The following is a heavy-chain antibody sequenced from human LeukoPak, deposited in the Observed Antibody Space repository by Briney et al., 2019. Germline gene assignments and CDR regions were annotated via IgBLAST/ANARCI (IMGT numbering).Heavy chain of an antibody. V-gene: IGHV1-2*02. CDR1: GYTFTGYY. Sequence: ASVKVSCKASGYTFTGYYMHWVRQAPGQGLEWMGWINPNSGGTNYSQKFQGRVTMTRDTSISTAYMELSRLRSDDTAVYYCASGYGSGSLHNYYYYMDVWGKGTTVTVSS. CDR2: INPNSGGT. D-gene: IGHD3-10*01. CDR3: ASGYGSGSLHNYYYYMDV. J-gene: IGHJ6*03.